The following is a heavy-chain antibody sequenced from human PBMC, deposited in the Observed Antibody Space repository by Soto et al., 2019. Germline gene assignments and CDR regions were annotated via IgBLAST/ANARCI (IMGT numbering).Heavy chain of an antibody. CDR3: ARVFGELLPSPDYYYGMDV. CDR1: GFTFSSYA. V-gene: IGHV3-30-3*01. Sequence: QVQLVESGGGVVQPGRSLRLSCAASGFTFSSYAMHWVRQAPGKGLEWVAVISYDGSNKYYADSVKGRFTIPRDNSKNTLYLQMNSLRAEDTAVYYCARVFGELLPSPDYYYGMDVWGQGTTVTVSS. J-gene: IGHJ6*02. CDR2: ISYDGSNK. D-gene: IGHD3-10*01.